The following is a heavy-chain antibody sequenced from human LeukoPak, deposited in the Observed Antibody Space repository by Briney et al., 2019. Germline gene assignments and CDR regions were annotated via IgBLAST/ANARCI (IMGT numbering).Heavy chain of an antibody. CDR1: GYTLTELS. CDR2: FDPEDGET. J-gene: IGHJ3*02. V-gene: IGHV1-24*01. Sequence: ASVKVSCKVSGYTLTELSMHWVRQAPGKGLEWMGGFDPEDGETIYAQKFQGRVTMTRDTSISTAYMELSRLRSDDTAVYYCARVAVAGTLHFDIWGQGTMVTVSS. D-gene: IGHD6-19*01. CDR3: ARVAVAGTLHFDI.